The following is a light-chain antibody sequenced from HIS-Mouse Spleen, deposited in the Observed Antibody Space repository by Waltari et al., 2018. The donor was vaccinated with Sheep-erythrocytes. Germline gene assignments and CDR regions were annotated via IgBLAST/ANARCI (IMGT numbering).Light chain of an antibody. V-gene: IGLV2-11*01. J-gene: IGLJ1*01. CDR1: SSDLGGSNY. CDR2: DVS. Sequence: QSALTQPRSVSGSPGQSVTISCTGTSSDLGGSNYASWYQQHPGKAPKLMIYDVSKRPSGVPDRFSGSKSGNTASLTISGLQAEDEADYYCCSYAGSYNHVFATGTKVTVL. CDR3: CSYAGSYNHV.